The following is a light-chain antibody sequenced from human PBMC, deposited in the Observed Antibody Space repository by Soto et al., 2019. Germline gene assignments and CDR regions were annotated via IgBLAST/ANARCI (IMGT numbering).Light chain of an antibody. CDR2: RTS. Sequence: ILLTQSPPTRSVSPWEIATLACRASQSVTINLAWYQQKPGQAPRLLIYRTSTRATGIPARFSGSGSGTDFTLTISSLQSEDFAVYYCQQYNDWSSFGGGTKVDIK. CDR1: QSVTIN. V-gene: IGKV3-15*01. J-gene: IGKJ4*01. CDR3: QQYNDWSS.